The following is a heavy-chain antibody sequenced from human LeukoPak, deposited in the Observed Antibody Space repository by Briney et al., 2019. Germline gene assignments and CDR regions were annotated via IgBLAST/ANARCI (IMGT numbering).Heavy chain of an antibody. CDR1: GASISSGDYY. V-gene: IGHV4-30-4*08. J-gene: IGHJ4*02. CDR2: IYHSGST. D-gene: IGHD6-6*01. CDR3: ARADSSSSVYFNY. Sequence: SETLSLTCTVSGASISSGDYYWSWIRQPPGKGLEWIGYIYHSGSTYYNPSLKSRVTISVDRSKNQFSLKLSSVTAADTAVYYCARADSSSSVYFNYWGQGTLVTVSS.